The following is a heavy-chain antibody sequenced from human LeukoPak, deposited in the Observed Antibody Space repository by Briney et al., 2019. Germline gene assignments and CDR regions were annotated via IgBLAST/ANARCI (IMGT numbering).Heavy chain of an antibody. CDR2: INPSGGST. CDR3: ARGGYYYDSSGYYPGPMDY. J-gene: IGHJ4*02. D-gene: IGHD3-22*01. Sequence: ASVKVSCKASGYTFTSYYMHWVRQAPGQGLEWMGIINPSGGSTSYAQKFQGRVTMTRDTSSSTVYMELSSLRSEDTAVYYCARGGYYYDSSGYYPGPMDYWGQGTLVTVSS. V-gene: IGHV1-46*01. CDR1: GYTFTSYY.